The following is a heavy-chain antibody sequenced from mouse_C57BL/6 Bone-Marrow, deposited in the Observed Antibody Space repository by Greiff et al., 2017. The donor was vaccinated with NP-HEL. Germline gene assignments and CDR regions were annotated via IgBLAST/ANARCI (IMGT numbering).Heavy chain of an antibody. Sequence: EVQLVESGGGLVQPGGSLKLSCAASGFTFSDYYMYWVRQTPEKRLEWVAYISNGGGSTYYPDTVKGRFTISRDNAKNTLYLQMSRLKSEDTAMYYCARHGWDWDDYWGQGTTLTVSS. CDR3: ARHGWDWDDY. D-gene: IGHD4-1*01. V-gene: IGHV5-12*01. CDR1: GFTFSDYY. J-gene: IGHJ2*01. CDR2: ISNGGGST.